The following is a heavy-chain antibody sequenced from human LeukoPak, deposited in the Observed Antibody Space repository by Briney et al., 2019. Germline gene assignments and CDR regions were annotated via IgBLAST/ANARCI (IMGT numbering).Heavy chain of an antibody. CDR2: IKQDGSEK. V-gene: IGHV3-7*01. Sequence: GGSLRLSCAASGFTFSSYEMNWVRQAPGKGLEWVANIKQDGSEKYYVDSVKGRFTISRDNAKNSLYLQMNSLRAEGTAVYYCARDQATYYYGSGTSNYYYYMDVWGKGTTVTVSS. D-gene: IGHD3-10*01. CDR3: ARDQATYYYGSGTSNYYYYMDV. CDR1: GFTFSSYE. J-gene: IGHJ6*03.